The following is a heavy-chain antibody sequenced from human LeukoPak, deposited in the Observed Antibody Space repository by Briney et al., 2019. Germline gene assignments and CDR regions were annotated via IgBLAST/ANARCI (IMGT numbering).Heavy chain of an antibody. Sequence: PGGSLRLSCAASGFTFSSYAMNWVRQAPGKGLEWVSGISGSGTNTYYADSVKGRFTISRDNSKNTLYMQMNSLRAEDTAVYYCARASGRRRGYAFDIWGQGTMVTVSS. CDR3: ARASGRRRGYAFDI. V-gene: IGHV3-23*01. J-gene: IGHJ3*02. CDR1: GFTFSSYA. D-gene: IGHD3-22*01. CDR2: ISGSGTNT.